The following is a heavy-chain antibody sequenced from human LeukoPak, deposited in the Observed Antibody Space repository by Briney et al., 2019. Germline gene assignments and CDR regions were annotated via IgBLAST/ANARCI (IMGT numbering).Heavy chain of an antibody. V-gene: IGHV3-48*04. D-gene: IGHD3-10*01. CDR2: ISSSSSTI. Sequence: GGSLRLSCAASGFTFSSYSMYWVRQAPGKGLEWASYISSSSSTIYYADSVKGRFTISRDNAKNSLYLQMNSLRAEDTAVYYCARDGGLTDNWFDPWGQGTLVTVSS. CDR3: ARDGGLTDNWFDP. J-gene: IGHJ5*02. CDR1: GFTFSSYS.